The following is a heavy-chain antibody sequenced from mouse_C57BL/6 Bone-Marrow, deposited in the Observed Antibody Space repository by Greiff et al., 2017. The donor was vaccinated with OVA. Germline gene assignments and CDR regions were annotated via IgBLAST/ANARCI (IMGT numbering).Heavy chain of an antibody. J-gene: IGHJ1*03. CDR3: ARPPLIYDGYYDWYFDV. Sequence: DVQLQESGPELVKPGASVKIPCKASGYTFTDYNMDWVKQSHGKSLEWIGDINPNNGGTFYNQKFKGKATLTVDKSSSTAYMELRSLTSEDTAVYYCARPPLIYDGYYDWYFDVWGTGTTVTVSS. V-gene: IGHV1-18*01. CDR2: INPNNGGT. CDR1: GYTFTDYN. D-gene: IGHD2-3*01.